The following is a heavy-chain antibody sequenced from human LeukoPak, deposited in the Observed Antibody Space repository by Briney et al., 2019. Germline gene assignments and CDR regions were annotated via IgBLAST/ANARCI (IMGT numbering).Heavy chain of an antibody. V-gene: IGHV1-46*01. CDR2: INPSVGST. J-gene: IGHJ4*02. CDR1: GCTFTSYY. CDR3: ARVTYPEGFDY. Sequence: GASVKVSCKASGCTFTSYYMNWVRQAPGQGLEWMGRINPSVGSTNYAQKFQGRVTMTTDTSTSTVYMELSSLRSEDTAVYYCARVTYPEGFDYWGQRTLVTVSS.